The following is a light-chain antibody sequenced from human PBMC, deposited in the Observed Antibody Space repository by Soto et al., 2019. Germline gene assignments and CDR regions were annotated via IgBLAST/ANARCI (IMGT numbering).Light chain of an antibody. Sequence: GDRVTITCRTSQSITDYLNWYQQKPGKAPKFLIYAASSLQSGVPSRFSGSGSGTDFTSSRSRLPTEDSGTYFRDERYSSPRTFGEGTKVDIK. CDR2: AAS. CDR3: DERYSSPRT. V-gene: IGKV1-39*01. J-gene: IGKJ1*01. CDR1: QSITDY.